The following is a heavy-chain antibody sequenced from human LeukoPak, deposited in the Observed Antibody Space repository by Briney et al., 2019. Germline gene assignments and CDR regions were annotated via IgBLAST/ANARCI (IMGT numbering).Heavy chain of an antibody. CDR2: INTDGSNT. CDR3: ASLYYGMDV. J-gene: IGHJ6*02. CDR1: GFTFSGYY. V-gene: IGHV3-74*01. Sequence: GGSLRLSCATSGFTFSGYYMHWVRQAPGKGLVWLSRINTDGSNTDYADSVKGRFTISRDNAKNTLYLQMNSLRAEDTAVYYCASLYYGMDVWGQGTTVTVSS.